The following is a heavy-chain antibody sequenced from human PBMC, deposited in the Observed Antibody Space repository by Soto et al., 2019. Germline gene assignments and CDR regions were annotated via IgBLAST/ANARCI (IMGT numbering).Heavy chain of an antibody. CDR3: ATESNSGRSYGIDV. D-gene: IGHD6-19*01. CDR1: RFTFSSYN. V-gene: IGHV3-48*02. Sequence: EVLLVESGGGLVQPGGSLRLSCAASRFTFSSYNMNWVRQAPGKGLEWVSYISSTSSTIYYADSVKGRFTISRDNAQNSLYLQMNSLRDEDTAVNYCATESNSGRSYGIDVWGQGTTVTVSS. J-gene: IGHJ6*02. CDR2: ISSTSSTI.